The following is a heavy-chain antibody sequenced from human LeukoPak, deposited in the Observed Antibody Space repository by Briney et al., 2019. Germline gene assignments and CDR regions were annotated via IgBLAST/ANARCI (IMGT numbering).Heavy chain of an antibody. Sequence: PSETLSLTCAVSGGSISSSNWWSWVRQPPGKGLEWIAEIYHSGSTNYNPSLKSRVTISVDTSKNQFSLKLSSVTAADTAVYYCARDRGYSSGYYYYYYMDVWGKGTTVTVSS. J-gene: IGHJ6*03. CDR3: ARDRGYSSGYYYYYYMDV. CDR2: IYHSGST. CDR1: GGSISSSNW. D-gene: IGHD3-10*01. V-gene: IGHV4-4*02.